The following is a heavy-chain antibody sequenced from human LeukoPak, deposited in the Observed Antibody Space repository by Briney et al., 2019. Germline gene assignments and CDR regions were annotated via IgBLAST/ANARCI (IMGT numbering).Heavy chain of an antibody. CDR2: IRGKADNYAT. CDR1: GGSIRNSS. V-gene: IGHV3-73*01. CDR3: TQNNY. Sequence: ETLSLTCAVSGGSIRNSSFYWGWIRQPPGKGLEWIGRIRGKADNYATAYAASVQGRCTISRDDSQNTAYLQLNSLKTEDTAVYYCTQNNYWGQGALVTVSS. J-gene: IGHJ4*02.